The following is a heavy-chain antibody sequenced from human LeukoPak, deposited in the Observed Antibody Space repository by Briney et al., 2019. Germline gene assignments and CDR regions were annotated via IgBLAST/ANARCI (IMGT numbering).Heavy chain of an antibody. V-gene: IGHV4-59*01. CDR2: IYYSGST. CDR3: ARERAYCGGDCSYAFDI. D-gene: IGHD2-21*01. CDR1: GGSISSYY. J-gene: IGHJ3*02. Sequence: SETLSLTCTVSGGSISSYYWSWIRQPPGKGLEWIGYIYYSGSTNYNPSLKSRVTISVDTSKNQFSLKLSSVTAADTAVYYCARERAYCGGDCSYAFDIWGQGTMVTVSS.